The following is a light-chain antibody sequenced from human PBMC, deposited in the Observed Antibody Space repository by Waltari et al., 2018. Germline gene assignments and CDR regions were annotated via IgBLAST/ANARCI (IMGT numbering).Light chain of an antibody. CDR2: EDS. J-gene: IGLJ3*02. CDR1: GGRLPTTN. Sequence: FVLTQPHPSSESQGKTVTISCPGRGGRLPTTNVQWYRQRPGSAPTTVIYEDSRRPSGVPDRFSGSIDRSSNSASLTISGLKTEDEGDYYCHSYDTYHVFGGGTKLTVL. V-gene: IGLV6-57*02. CDR3: HSYDTYHV.